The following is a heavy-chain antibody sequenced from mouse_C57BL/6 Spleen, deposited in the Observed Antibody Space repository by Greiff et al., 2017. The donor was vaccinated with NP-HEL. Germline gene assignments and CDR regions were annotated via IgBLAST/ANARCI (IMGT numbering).Heavy chain of an antibody. CDR2: ISNAGSN. CDR3: ANKVRPYGYFNV. D-gene: IGHD2-14*01. V-gene: IGHV3-6*01. Sequence: ESGPGLVKPSQSLSLTCSVTGYSITSGYFWNWIRQLPGNILEWMGFISNAGSNTYNPSLKNRISITRDTSKNQFFLKLNSVTTTDTATYYCANKVRPYGYFNVGDTGTTVTVSS. CDR1: GYSITSGYF. J-gene: IGHJ1*03.